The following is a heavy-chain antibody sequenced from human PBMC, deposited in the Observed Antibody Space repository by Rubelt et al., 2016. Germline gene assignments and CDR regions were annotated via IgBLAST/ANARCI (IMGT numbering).Heavy chain of an antibody. CDR2: INHSGST. V-gene: IGHV4-34*01. Sequence: QVQLQQWGAGLLKPSETLSLTCAVYGGSFSGYYWSWIRQPPGKGLEWIGAINHSGSTNYNPSLKSRVTISGDTSKNQFSLKLGSGTAADTAVYYCARGRRGSSSWLGRDYYGMDVWGQGTTVTVSS. D-gene: IGHD6-13*01. CDR3: ARGRRGSSSWLGRDYYGMDV. CDR1: GGSFSGYY. J-gene: IGHJ6*02.